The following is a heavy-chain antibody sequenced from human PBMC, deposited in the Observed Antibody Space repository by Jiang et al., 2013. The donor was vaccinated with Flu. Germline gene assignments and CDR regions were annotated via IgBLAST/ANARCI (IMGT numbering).Heavy chain of an antibody. CDR1: GYTFTSYY. V-gene: IGHV1-46*03. D-gene: IGHD2-21*02. CDR3: ARAPYCGGDCYSAAFDI. Sequence: SGAEVKKPGASVKVSCKASGYTFTSYYMHWVRQAPGQGLEWMGIINPSGGSTSYAQKFQGRVTMTRDTSASTVYMELSSLRSEDTAVYYCARAPYCGGDCYSAAFDIWGQGTMVTVSS. J-gene: IGHJ3*02. CDR2: INPSGGST.